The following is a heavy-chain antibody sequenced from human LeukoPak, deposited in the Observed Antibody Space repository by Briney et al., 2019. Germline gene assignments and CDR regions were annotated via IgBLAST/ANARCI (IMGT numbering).Heavy chain of an antibody. CDR3: ARLTSSIAAPVDWFDP. J-gene: IGHJ5*02. CDR1: GGTFGSYA. D-gene: IGHD6-6*01. Sequence: SVKVSCKASGGTFGSYAIGWVRQAPGQGLEWMGGIIPIFGTANYAQKFQGRVTITTDESTSTAYMELSSLRSEDTAVYYCARLTSSIAAPVDWFDPWGQGTLVTVSS. V-gene: IGHV1-69*05. CDR2: IIPIFGTA.